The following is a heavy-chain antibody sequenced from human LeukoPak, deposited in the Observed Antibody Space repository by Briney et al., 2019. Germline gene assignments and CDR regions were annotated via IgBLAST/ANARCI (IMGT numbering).Heavy chain of an antibody. CDR3: ASLGSGYDFDY. CDR2: IYSGGST. Sequence: GGSLRLFCAASGFTVSSNYMSWVRQAPGKGLEWVSVIYSGGSTYYADSVKGRFTISRDNSKNTLYLQMNSLRAEDTAVYYCASLGSGYDFDYWGQGTLVTVSS. V-gene: IGHV3-66*01. J-gene: IGHJ4*02. CDR1: GFTVSSNY. D-gene: IGHD5-12*01.